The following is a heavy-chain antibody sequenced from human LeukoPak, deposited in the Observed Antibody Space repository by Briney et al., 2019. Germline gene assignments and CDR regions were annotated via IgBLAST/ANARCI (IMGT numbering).Heavy chain of an antibody. Sequence: ASVKVSCKVSGYTLTELSMHWVRQAPGKGLEWMGGFDPEDGETIYAQKFQGRVTMTEDTSTDTAYMELSSLRSEDTAVYYCATVTLIAAAGGYFDYWGQGTLVTVSS. J-gene: IGHJ4*02. CDR3: ATVTLIAAAGGYFDY. CDR1: GYTLTELS. CDR2: FDPEDGET. V-gene: IGHV1-24*01. D-gene: IGHD6-13*01.